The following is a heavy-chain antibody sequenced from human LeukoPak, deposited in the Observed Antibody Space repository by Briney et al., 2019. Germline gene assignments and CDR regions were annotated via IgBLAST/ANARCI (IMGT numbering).Heavy chain of an antibody. D-gene: IGHD4-17*01. CDR2: ISSSSYI. J-gene: IGHJ4*02. CDR1: GFTFSSYS. CDR3: ARVMTTVTTSDY. Sequence: PGGSLRLSCAASGFTFSSYSMNWVRQAPGKGLEWVSSISSSSYIYYSDSVKGRFTISRDNAKNSLYLQMNSLRAEDTAVYYCARVMTTVTTSDYWGQGTLVTVSS. V-gene: IGHV3-21*01.